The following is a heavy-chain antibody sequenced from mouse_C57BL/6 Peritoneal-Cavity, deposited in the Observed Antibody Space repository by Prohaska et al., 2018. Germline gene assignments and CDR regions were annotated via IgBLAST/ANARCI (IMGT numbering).Heavy chain of an antibody. D-gene: IGHD2-1*01. Sequence: QVQLQQPGAELVRPGSSVKLSCKASGYTFTSSWMDWVKQRPGQGLEWIGNIYHYDSENYYKQKLKDKATLTVDKSSSTAYMQLSSMASEDSAVYYWECNYDAMDYWGQGTSVTVSS. J-gene: IGHJ4*01. CDR3: ECNYDAMDY. V-gene: IGHV1-61*01. CDR2: IYHYDSEN. CDR1: GYTFTSSW.